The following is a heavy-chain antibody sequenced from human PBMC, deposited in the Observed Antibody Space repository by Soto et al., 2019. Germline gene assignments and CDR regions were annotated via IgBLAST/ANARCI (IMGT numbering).Heavy chain of an antibody. V-gene: IGHV4-31*01. D-gene: IGHD6-13*01. CDR1: GDSIDSRDYY. CDR3: ARNLPAATSEAVFDS. J-gene: IGHJ4*02. CDR2: IFYGVRT. Sequence: SETLCLTCNFSGDSIDSRDYYCRWIRQHPREGLAWIGYIFYGVRTLCNPDLKSPVAISIDTSRKSFSLKLRSVTVADTAVYYCARNLPAATSEAVFDSWGQGTLVTVS.